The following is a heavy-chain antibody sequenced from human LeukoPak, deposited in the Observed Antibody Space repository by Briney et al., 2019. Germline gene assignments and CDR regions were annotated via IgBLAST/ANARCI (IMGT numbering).Heavy chain of an antibody. CDR1: GFTFSSSA. Sequence: GGSLRLSCAASGFTFSSSAMHWVRQSPGKGLEWVGRIRSKANDRATAYAASVRGRFTISRDDSKNTAYLQMNSLKTEDTAVYYCTRRLMTTVNDYWGQGTLVTVSS. V-gene: IGHV3-73*01. CDR3: TRRLMTTVNDY. CDR2: IRSKANDRAT. D-gene: IGHD4-17*01. J-gene: IGHJ4*02.